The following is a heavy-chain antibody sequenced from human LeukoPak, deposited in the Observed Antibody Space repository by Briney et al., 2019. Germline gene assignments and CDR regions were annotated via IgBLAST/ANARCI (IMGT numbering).Heavy chain of an antibody. CDR1: GYTFINHD. Sequence: ASVTVSFRGSGYTFINHDINWGGQAPGQGGEWMGWMNAKSGNTGSAQRFQGRVTITRDTSTGPAYMHLTTLPSEDTAIYYCARGGDTCIDTGCFKNWFDPWGQGTLVTVSS. CDR2: MNAKSGNT. CDR3: ARGGDTCIDTGCFKNWFDP. V-gene: IGHV1-8*01. J-gene: IGHJ5*02. D-gene: IGHD2-2*01.